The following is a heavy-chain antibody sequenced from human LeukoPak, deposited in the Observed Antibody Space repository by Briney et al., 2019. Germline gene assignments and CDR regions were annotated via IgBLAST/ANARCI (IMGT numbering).Heavy chain of an antibody. Sequence: GGSLRLSCAASGFTFSSDAMSWVRQAPGKGLEWVSAISGSGGSTYYADSVKGRFTISRDNSKNTLYLQMNSLGAEDAALYFCALIHWGWDYWGQGTLVTVSS. V-gene: IGHV3-23*01. D-gene: IGHD3-16*01. CDR2: ISGSGGST. CDR1: GFTFSSDA. J-gene: IGHJ4*02. CDR3: ALIHWGWDY.